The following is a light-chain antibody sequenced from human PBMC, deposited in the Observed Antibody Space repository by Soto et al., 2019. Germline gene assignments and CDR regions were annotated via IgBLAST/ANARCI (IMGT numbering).Light chain of an antibody. CDR3: QKYNSALFT. Sequence: DIPMTQSPSSLSASVGDRVTITCRASQGISNYLAWYQQKPGKVPKLLIYAASTLQSGVPSRFSGSGSGTDFTLTISSLQPEDVATYYCQKYNSALFTFGPGTRVDIK. CDR1: QGISNY. J-gene: IGKJ3*01. CDR2: AAS. V-gene: IGKV1-27*01.